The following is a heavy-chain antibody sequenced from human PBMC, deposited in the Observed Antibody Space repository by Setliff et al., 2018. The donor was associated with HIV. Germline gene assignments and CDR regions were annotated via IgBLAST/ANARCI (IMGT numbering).Heavy chain of an antibody. CDR3: AVWIREVIS. Sequence: GGSLRLSCAASGFTFNNFGMHWVRQAPGKGLEWVALIWSDGSRIEYADSVKGRFTISRDKNTLDLEMNSLRAEDTAVYYCAVWIREVISWGRGTLVTVSS. D-gene: IGHD3-10*01. CDR2: IWSDGSRI. V-gene: IGHV3-33*01. CDR1: GFTFNNFG. J-gene: IGHJ5*02.